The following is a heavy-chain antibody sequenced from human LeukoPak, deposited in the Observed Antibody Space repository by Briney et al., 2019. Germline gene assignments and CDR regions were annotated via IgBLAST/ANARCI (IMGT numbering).Heavy chain of an antibody. CDR3: ARRPNTVFGVASHWFDP. V-gene: IGHV5-51*01. Sequence: GESLKISCKTSGYYFSRSWIAWVRQMPGKGLEWMGIIYPGDSETRYSPSFQGQVTSSVDKSITTVYLQWSSLQASDTAIYYCARRPNTVFGVASHWFDPWGQGTLVTVSS. CDR2: IYPGDSET. J-gene: IGHJ5*02. D-gene: IGHD3-3*01. CDR1: GYYFSRSW.